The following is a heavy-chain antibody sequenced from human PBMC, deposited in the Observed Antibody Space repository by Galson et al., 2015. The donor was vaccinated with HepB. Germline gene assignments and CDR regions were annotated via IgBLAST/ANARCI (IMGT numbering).Heavy chain of an antibody. J-gene: IGHJ4*02. V-gene: IGHV3-30*18. D-gene: IGHD6-13*01. CDR3: AKDRAAGKGARFDY. CDR2: ISYDVSNK. CDR1: GFTFSSYG. Sequence: SLRLSCAASGFTFSSYGVHWVRQAPGKGLEWVAVISYDVSNKYYADSVKGRFTISRDNSKNTLYLQMNSLRAEDTAVYYCAKDRAAGKGARFDYWGQGTLVTVSS.